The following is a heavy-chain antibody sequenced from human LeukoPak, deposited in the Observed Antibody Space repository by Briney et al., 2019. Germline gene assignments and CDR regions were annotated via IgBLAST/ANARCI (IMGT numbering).Heavy chain of an antibody. CDR3: AKEVIGKVYFEH. V-gene: IGHV3-30*18. CDR2: ISYDGSNK. CDR1: GFTPSTYG. Sequence: PGGSLRLSCAASGFTPSTYGMHWVRQAPGKGLEWVVVISYDGSNKFYADSVRGRFTISRDNSKNTMYLQMSGLRPEDTAVYYCAKEVIGKVYFEHWGQGALLTVSS. D-gene: IGHD4-23*01. J-gene: IGHJ4*02.